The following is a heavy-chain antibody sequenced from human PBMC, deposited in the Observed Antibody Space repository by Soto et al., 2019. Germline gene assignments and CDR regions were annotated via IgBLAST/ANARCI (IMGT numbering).Heavy chain of an antibody. CDR2: FLPLFGTT. V-gene: IGHV1-69*01. J-gene: IGHJ4*02. CDR3: ARDHWDYDSSAYQLHF. Sequence: QEQLVQSGAEVKKPGSSVKVSCKASGVTFNNSAFSWVRQAPGQGLAWMGGFLPLFGTTNHAPKFQGRLSITADESASTAYMHLSSLRSEDTAMYYYARDHWDYDSSAYQLHFWGQGPLVTVSA. D-gene: IGHD3-22*01. CDR1: GVTFNNSA.